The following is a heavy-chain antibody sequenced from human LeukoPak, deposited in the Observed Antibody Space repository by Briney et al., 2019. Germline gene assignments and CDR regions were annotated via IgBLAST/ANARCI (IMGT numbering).Heavy chain of an antibody. V-gene: IGHV1-69*04. J-gene: IGHJ4*02. Sequence: SVKVSCKASGGTFSSYAISWVRQAPGQGLEWMGRIVPILGIANYAQKFQGRVTITADKSTSTAYMELSSLRSEDTAVYYCANLLGYCSGGSCYSDDYWGQGTLVTVSS. CDR3: ANLLGYCSGGSCYSDDY. CDR1: GGTFSSYA. D-gene: IGHD2-15*01. CDR2: IVPILGIA.